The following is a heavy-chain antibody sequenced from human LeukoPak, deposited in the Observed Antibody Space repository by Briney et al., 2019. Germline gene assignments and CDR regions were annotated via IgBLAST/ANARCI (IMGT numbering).Heavy chain of an antibody. J-gene: IGHJ4*02. Sequence: SETLSLTCAVYGGSFSGYYWSWIRQPPGKGLEWIGEINHSGSTNYNPSLKNRVTISVDTSKNQFSLKLSSVTAADTAVYYCARERDSSGYYYRGFGIDYWGQGTLVTVSS. CDR3: ARERDSSGYYYRGFGIDY. V-gene: IGHV4-34*01. CDR1: GGSFSGYY. D-gene: IGHD3-22*01. CDR2: INHSGST.